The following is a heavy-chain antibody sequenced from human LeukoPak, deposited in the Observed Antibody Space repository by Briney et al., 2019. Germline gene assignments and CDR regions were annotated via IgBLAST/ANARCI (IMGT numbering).Heavy chain of an antibody. V-gene: IGHV3-11*03. D-gene: IGHD3-10*01. CDR1: GFTFSVYD. CDR2: ISSSTYYT. CDR3: ARHTGPSYGSGTYYQD. Sequence: GGSLRLSCAASGFTFSVYDMSWIRQAPGKGLEWVSYISSSTYYTNYADSVKGRFTISRDNAKNSLYLQMNSLRAEDTAVYYCARHTGPSYGSGTYYQDWGQGTLVTVSS. J-gene: IGHJ4*02.